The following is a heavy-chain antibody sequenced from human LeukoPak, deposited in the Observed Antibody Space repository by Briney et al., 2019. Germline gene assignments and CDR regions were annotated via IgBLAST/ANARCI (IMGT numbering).Heavy chain of an antibody. Sequence: SETLSLTCTVSGGSISSYYWSWLRQPPGKGLEWIGYIYYSGSTNYNPSLKSRVTISVDTSKNQFSLKLSSVTAADTAVYYCARTTVTTGFYYYYYMDVWGKGTTVTVSS. D-gene: IGHD4-17*01. CDR3: ARTTVTTGFYYYYYMDV. CDR1: GGSISSYY. CDR2: IYYSGST. V-gene: IGHV4-59*01. J-gene: IGHJ6*03.